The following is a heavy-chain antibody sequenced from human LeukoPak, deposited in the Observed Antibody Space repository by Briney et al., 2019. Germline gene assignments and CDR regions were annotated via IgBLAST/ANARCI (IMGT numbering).Heavy chain of an antibody. D-gene: IGHD5-18*01. Sequence: ASVKVSCKASGYTFTSYGINWVRQAPGQGLEWMGWISAYNDNTNYAQKLQGRVNMTTDTSTSTAYMELRSLRSDDTAVYYCARGLLGDYGMDVWGKGTTVTVSS. V-gene: IGHV1-18*04. CDR3: ARGLLGDYGMDV. CDR1: GYTFTSYG. J-gene: IGHJ6*04. CDR2: ISAYNDNT.